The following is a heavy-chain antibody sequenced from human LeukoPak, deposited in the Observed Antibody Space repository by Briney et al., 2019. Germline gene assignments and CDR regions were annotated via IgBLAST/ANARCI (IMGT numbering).Heavy chain of an antibody. D-gene: IGHD3-22*01. CDR3: ARDNEDSRGYYYYYYMDV. J-gene: IGHJ6*03. Sequence: SETLSLTCTVSGGSISSYYWSWIRQPPGKGLEWIGYIYYSGSTNYNPSLKSRVTVSVDTSKNQFSLKLSSVTAADTAVYYCARDNEDSRGYYYYYYMDVWGKGTTVTVSS. CDR1: GGSISSYY. V-gene: IGHV4-59*12. CDR2: IYYSGST.